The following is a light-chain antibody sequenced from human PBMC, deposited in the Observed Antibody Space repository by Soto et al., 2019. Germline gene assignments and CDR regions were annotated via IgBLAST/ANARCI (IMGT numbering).Light chain of an antibody. Sequence: QSVLTQPASVSGSPGQSVTISCTGISRDVGAYNFVSWYQQHPGRAPKLIFYDITDRPSGVSSRFSGSRSGSTASLTISGLQAEDEADYYCSSYATINNLWVFGGGTKLTVL. J-gene: IGLJ3*02. CDR2: DIT. CDR1: SRDVGAYNF. CDR3: SSYATINNLWV. V-gene: IGLV2-14*03.